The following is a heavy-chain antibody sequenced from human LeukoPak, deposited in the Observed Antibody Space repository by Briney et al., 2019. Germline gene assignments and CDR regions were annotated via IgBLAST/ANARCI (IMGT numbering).Heavy chain of an antibody. V-gene: IGHV5-51*01. Sequence: GESLKISCKGSGYNFPHYWIAWVRQMPGKGLEWMGVIYPADSHTAYSPSFQGQVTLSVDKSIGTAYLQWSSLKASDAAMYYCARGSPDYYYQFLDVWGKGTTVTVSS. CDR3: ARGSPDYYYQFLDV. CDR1: GYNFPHYW. CDR2: IYPADSHT. J-gene: IGHJ6*03.